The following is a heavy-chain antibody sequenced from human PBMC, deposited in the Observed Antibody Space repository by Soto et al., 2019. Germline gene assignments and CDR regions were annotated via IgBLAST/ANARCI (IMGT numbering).Heavy chain of an antibody. V-gene: IGHV4-34*01. Sequence: PSETLSLTCAVYGGSFSGYYWTWIRQPPGTGLEWIGEINHSGSTNYNPSLQSRVTISVDTSKNQFSLKLTSVPAAVTAVYYCARGVTTVTTLDYWGQGTLVTVSS. J-gene: IGHJ4*02. CDR1: GGSFSGYY. D-gene: IGHD4-17*01. CDR2: INHSGST. CDR3: ARGVTTVTTLDY.